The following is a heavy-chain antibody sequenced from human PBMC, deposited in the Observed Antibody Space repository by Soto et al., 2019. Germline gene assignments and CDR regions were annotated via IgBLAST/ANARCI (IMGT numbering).Heavy chain of an antibody. J-gene: IGHJ6*02. CDR3: TRDSGASHYSNYYYYYGMDV. D-gene: IGHD4-4*01. V-gene: IGHV3-49*04. CDR1: GFTFGDYA. CDR2: IRSKAYGGTT. Sequence: SLRLSCTASGFTFGDYAMSWVRQAPGKGLEWVGFIRSKAYGGTTEYAASVKGRFTISRDDSKSIAYLQMNSLKTEDTAVYYCTRDSGASHYSNYYYYYGMDVWGQGTTVTVSS.